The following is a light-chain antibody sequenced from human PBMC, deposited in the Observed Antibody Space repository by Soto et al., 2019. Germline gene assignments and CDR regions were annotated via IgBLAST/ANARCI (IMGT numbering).Light chain of an antibody. Sequence: EIVLTQSPAILSASPGERATLSCRASQTVSENLACYQQKPGQSPRLLIYGASTRATDIPVRFSGSGSGTEFTLTLSSLQSEDFAGYYCQQYNIWPPLYTFGQGTKL. CDR2: GAS. J-gene: IGKJ2*01. CDR1: QTVSEN. V-gene: IGKV3-15*01. CDR3: QQYNIWPPLYT.